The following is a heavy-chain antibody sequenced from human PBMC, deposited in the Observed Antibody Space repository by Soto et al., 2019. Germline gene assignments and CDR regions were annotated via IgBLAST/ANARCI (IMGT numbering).Heavy chain of an antibody. V-gene: IGHV3-23*01. Sequence: PGGSLRLSCAASGFTFSSYAMSWVRQAPGKGLEWVSVISGNGSNTYYADSVKGRFTISRDNAKNSLYLQMNSLRAEDTAVYYCARDPNVDTAMVTCFDYWGQGTLVTVSS. J-gene: IGHJ4*02. CDR2: ISGNGSNT. CDR1: GFTFSSYA. CDR3: ARDPNVDTAMVTCFDY. D-gene: IGHD5-18*01.